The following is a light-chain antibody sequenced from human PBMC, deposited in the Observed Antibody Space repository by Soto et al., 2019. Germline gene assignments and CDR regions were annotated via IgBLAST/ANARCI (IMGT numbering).Light chain of an antibody. CDR3: HHYTSPSWT. Sequence: EIVLAQSPGTLSLSPGERATLSCRASQSVISNYLAWYQQKPGQAPRLLIFGASNRATGIPDKFSGSGSGTDFTLTISRLEPDDFAVYYCHHYTSPSWTFGQGTKVEIK. CDR2: GAS. J-gene: IGKJ1*01. V-gene: IGKV3-20*01. CDR1: QSVISNY.